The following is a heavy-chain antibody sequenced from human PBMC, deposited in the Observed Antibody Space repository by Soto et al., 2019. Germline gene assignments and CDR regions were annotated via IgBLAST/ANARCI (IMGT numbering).Heavy chain of an antibody. Sequence: SETLSLTCAVSSGSISSSNWWGWVRQPPGKGLEWIGETYHSGSTNYNPSLKSRVTISIDKSKNQFSLKLSSVTAADTAVYYCSCNIAGAAFDIWGQGTMVTVSS. CDR3: SCNIAGAAFDI. D-gene: IGHD1-26*01. V-gene: IGHV4-4*02. CDR1: SGSISSSNW. J-gene: IGHJ3*02. CDR2: TYHSGST.